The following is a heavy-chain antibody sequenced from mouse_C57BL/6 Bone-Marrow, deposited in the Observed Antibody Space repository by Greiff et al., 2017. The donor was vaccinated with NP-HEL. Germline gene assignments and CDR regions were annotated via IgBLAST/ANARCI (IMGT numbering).Heavy chain of an antibody. CDR2: ISNGGGST. Sequence: EVKVVESGGGLVQPGGSLKLSCAASGFTFSDYYMYWVRQTPEKRLEWVAYISNGGGSTYYPDTVKGRFTISKDNAKNTLYLQMSRLKSEDTAMYDCARHIDSSGYVGFAYWGQGTLVTVSA. V-gene: IGHV5-12*01. D-gene: IGHD3-2*02. CDR3: ARHIDSSGYVGFAY. CDR1: GFTFSDYY. J-gene: IGHJ3*01.